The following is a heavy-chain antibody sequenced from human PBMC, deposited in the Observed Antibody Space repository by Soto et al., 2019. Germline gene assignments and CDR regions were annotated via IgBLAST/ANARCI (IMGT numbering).Heavy chain of an antibody. CDR1: GFIVSSNQ. CDR2: IYSGHTT. D-gene: IGHD3-3*01. CDR3: VRGPSDHKLRLVEWPYGDY. J-gene: IGHJ4*02. V-gene: IGHV3-53*01. Sequence: EVQLVESGGGLIQPGGSLRLSCVASGFIVSSNQMSWVRQAPGKGLEWVSVIYSGHTTYYVDSVEGRFTISRDDSKNTLYLQMNSLRVEDTAVYYCVRGPSDHKLRLVEWPYGDYWGQGALVTVSS.